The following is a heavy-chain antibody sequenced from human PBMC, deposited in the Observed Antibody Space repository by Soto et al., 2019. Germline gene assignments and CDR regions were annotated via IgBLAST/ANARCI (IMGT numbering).Heavy chain of an antibody. CDR1: GYTFTSYY. D-gene: IGHD6-6*01. CDR3: ARAAFHRPRLAARPDY. J-gene: IGHJ4*02. V-gene: IGHV1-46*01. Sequence: QVQLVQSGAEVKKPGASVKVSCKASGYTFTSYYMHWVRQAPGQGLEWMGIINPSGGSTSYAQKFQGRVTMTRDTSTSTVYMELSSLRSEDTAVYYCARAAFHRPRLAARPDYWGQGTLVTVSS. CDR2: INPSGGST.